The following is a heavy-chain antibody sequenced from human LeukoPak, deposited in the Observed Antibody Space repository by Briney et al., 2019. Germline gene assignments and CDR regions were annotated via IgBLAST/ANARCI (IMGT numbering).Heavy chain of an antibody. J-gene: IGHJ3*02. CDR1: GYTFTGYY. CDR2: INPNSGGT. V-gene: IGHV1-2*02. CDR3: ARSGYGDAFHAFDI. Sequence: GASVKVSCKASGYTFTGYYMHWVRQAPGQGLEWMGWINPNSGGTNYAQKFQGRVTMTRDTSISTAYMEQSRLRSDNTAVYYCARSGYGDAFHAFDIWGQGTMVTVSS. D-gene: IGHD4-17*01.